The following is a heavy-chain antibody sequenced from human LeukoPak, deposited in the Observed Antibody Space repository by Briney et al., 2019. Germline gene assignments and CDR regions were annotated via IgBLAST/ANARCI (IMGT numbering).Heavy chain of an antibody. Sequence: GGSLRLSCAASGFTFSTYWMHWVRQAPAKGLVWVSRIKTDGSSTDYADSVRGRFTISRDNAKNTLYLQMNSLRVEDTAVYYCARDHSPGWFGPWGQGTLVTVSS. V-gene: IGHV3-74*01. D-gene: IGHD4-11*01. CDR2: IKTDGSST. CDR1: GFTFSTYW. CDR3: ARDHSPGWFGP. J-gene: IGHJ5*02.